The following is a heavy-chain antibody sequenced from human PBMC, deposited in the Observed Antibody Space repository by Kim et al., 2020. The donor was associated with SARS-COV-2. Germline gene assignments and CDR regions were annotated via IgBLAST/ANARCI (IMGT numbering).Heavy chain of an antibody. Sequence: SVKVSCKASGGTFSSYAISWVRQAPGQGLEWMGGIIPIFGTTNYAQKFQGRVTITADESTSTAYMELSSLRSEDTAVYYCARVSGYDILTGYWYDYWGQGTLVTVSS. D-gene: IGHD3-9*01. V-gene: IGHV1-69*13. CDR3: ARVSGYDILTGYWYDY. CDR1: GGTFSSYA. CDR2: IIPIFGTT. J-gene: IGHJ4*02.